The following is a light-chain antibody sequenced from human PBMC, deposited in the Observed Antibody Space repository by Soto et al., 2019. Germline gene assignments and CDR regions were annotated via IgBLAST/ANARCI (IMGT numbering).Light chain of an antibody. Sequence: DIQMTQSPASLSASVEDRVTITCRASQTVRTYLNWYQQKPGKVPKLLIYSASTLQSGVPSRFSGSGSGADFTLTISSLQPEDVATYFCQKYNSALTFGQGTRLEIK. J-gene: IGKJ5*01. CDR2: SAS. V-gene: IGKV1-27*01. CDR3: QKYNSALT. CDR1: QTVRTY.